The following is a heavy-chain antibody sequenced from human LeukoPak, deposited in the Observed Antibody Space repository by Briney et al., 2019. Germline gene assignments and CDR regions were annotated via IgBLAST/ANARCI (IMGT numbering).Heavy chain of an antibody. J-gene: IGHJ3*02. CDR3: ALAFKVFVFDI. D-gene: IGHD3-3*01. V-gene: IGHV1-2*02. CDR1: GYSFTGHY. Sequence: ASVKVSCKASGYSFTGHYIHWVRQAPGQGLEWMGWINPNSGGTNYAQKFQGRVTMTRDTSISTAYMELSRLRSDDTAVYYCALAFKVFVFDIWGQGTMVTVSS. CDR2: INPNSGGT.